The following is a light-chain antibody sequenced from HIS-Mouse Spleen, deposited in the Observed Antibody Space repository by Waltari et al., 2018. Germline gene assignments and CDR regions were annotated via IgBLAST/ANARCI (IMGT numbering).Light chain of an antibody. CDR3: SSYAGSNNLV. V-gene: IGLV2-8*01. CDR1: SSDVGGYNY. J-gene: IGLJ2*01. CDR2: EAS. Sequence: QSALTQPPSASGSPGQSVTISCTGTSSDVGGYNYVSWYQQHPGKAPKLMVYEASKRPSGVPDRVSGSKSGNTASLTVSGLQAEDEADYYCSSYAGSNNLVFGGGTKLTVL.